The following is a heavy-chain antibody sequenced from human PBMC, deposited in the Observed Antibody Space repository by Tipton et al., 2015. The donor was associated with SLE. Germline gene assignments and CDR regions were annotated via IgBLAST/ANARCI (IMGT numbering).Heavy chain of an antibody. J-gene: IGHJ3*02. CDR2: IYYSGST. CDR3: ARDSGRAGKALDI. V-gene: IGHV4-61*08. Sequence: TLSLTCTVSGGSISSGGYYWSWIRQPPGKGLEWIGYIYYSGSTNYNPSLKSRVTISVDTSKNQISLKLSSVTAADTAVYYCARDSGRAGKALDIWGQGTMVTVSS. D-gene: IGHD1-1*01. CDR1: GGSISSGGYY.